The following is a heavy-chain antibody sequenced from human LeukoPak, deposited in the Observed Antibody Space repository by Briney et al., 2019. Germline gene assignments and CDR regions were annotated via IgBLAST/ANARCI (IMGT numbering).Heavy chain of an antibody. Sequence: GASVKVSCKTSGYTFTSFGISWVRQAPGQGLEWMGWISAFNGNTDFAQNLQDRITMTIDISTNTAYMELRSLRSDDAAVYFCARDGGWIDPWGQGTLVTVSS. V-gene: IGHV1-18*01. D-gene: IGHD2-15*01. J-gene: IGHJ5*02. CDR1: GYTFTSFG. CDR2: ISAFNGNT. CDR3: ARDGGWIDP.